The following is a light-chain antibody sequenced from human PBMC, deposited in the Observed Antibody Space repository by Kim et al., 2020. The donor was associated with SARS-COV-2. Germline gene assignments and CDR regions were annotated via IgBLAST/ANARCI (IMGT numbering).Light chain of an antibody. CDR2: ADN. V-gene: IGLV6-57*04. Sequence: NFMLTQPHSVSESPGKTVTISCTRSSGSIASNHVQWCQQRPGSATTTLIYADNQRPSGVPDRFSGSIDSSSNSASLTISGLKTEDECQSHDRSNRWVFGGGTQLTVL. CDR1: SGSIASNH. J-gene: IGLJ3*02. CDR3: QSHDRSNRWV.